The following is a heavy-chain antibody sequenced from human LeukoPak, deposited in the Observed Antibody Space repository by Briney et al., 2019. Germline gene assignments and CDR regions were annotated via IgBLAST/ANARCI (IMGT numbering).Heavy chain of an antibody. Sequence: GGSLRLSCAASGFTFSSYGMHWVRQAPGKGLGWVAVISYDGSNKYYADSVKGRFTISRDNSKNTLYLQMNSLRAEDTAVYYCARVVVTATYYFDYWGQGTLVTVSS. V-gene: IGHV3-30*03. D-gene: IGHD2-21*02. CDR2: ISYDGSNK. CDR1: GFTFSSYG. CDR3: ARVVVTATYYFDY. J-gene: IGHJ4*02.